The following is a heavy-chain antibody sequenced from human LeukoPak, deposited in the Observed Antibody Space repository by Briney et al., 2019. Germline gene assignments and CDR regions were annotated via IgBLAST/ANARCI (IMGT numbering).Heavy chain of an antibody. CDR2: ISSSSSYI. CDR3: ARGNVYDFWSGSSYYFDY. Sequence: GGSLRLSCAASGFTFSSYSMTWVRQAPGKGLEWVSSISSSSSYIYYADSVKGRFTISRDNAKNSLYLQMNSLRAEDTAVYYCARGNVYDFWSGSSYYFDYWGQGTLVTVSS. CDR1: GFTFSSYS. J-gene: IGHJ4*02. V-gene: IGHV3-21*01. D-gene: IGHD3-3*01.